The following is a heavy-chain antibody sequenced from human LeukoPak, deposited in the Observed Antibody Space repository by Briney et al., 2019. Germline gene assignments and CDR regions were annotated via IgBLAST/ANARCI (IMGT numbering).Heavy chain of an antibody. J-gene: IGHJ4*02. CDR2: IYYSGST. V-gene: IGHV4-59*01. Sequence: SETLSLTCTVSGGSISSYYWSWIRQPPGKGLEWIGYIYYSGSTNYNPSLKSRVTISVDTSKNQFSLKLSSVTAADTAVYYCARANYGFLYYFDYWGQGNLVTVSS. D-gene: IGHD4/OR15-4a*01. CDR3: ARANYGFLYYFDY. CDR1: GGSISSYY.